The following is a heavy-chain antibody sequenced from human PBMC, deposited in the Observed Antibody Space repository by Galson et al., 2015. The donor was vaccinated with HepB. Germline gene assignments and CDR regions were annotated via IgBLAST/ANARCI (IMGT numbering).Heavy chain of an antibody. CDR2: IIPILGIA. CDR3: ASAYCGGDCYHYYYYYMDV. Sequence: SVKVSCKASGGTFSSYAISWVRQAPGQGLEWMGGIIPILGIANYAQKFQGRVTITADKSTSTAYMELSSLRSEDTAVYYCASAYCGGDCYHYYYYYMDVWGKETTVTVSS. CDR1: GGTFSSYA. V-gene: IGHV1-69*10. J-gene: IGHJ6*03. D-gene: IGHD2-21*01.